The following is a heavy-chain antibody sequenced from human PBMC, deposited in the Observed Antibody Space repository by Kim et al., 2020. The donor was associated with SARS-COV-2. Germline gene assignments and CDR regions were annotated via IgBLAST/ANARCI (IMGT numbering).Heavy chain of an antibody. CDR1: GFTFSSYG. J-gene: IGHJ4*02. D-gene: IGHD3-10*01. CDR2: IWYDGSNK. Sequence: GGSLRLSCAASGFTFSSYGMHWVRQAPGKGLEWVAVIWYDGSNKYYADSVKGRFTISRDNSKNTLYLQMNSLRAEDTAVYYCARGERSRELLWFGELLPEIDYWGQGPWSPSPQ. V-gene: IGHV3-33*01. CDR3: ARGERSRELLWFGELLPEIDY.